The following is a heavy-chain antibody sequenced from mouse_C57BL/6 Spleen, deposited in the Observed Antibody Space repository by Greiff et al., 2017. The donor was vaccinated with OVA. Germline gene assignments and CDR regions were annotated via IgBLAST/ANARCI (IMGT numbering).Heavy chain of an antibody. J-gene: IGHJ1*03. Sequence: QVQLQQSGAELVRPGASVKLSCKASGYTFTDYYINWVKQRPGQGLEWIARIYPGSGNTYYNEKFKGKATLTAEKSSSTAYMQLSSLTSEDSAVYFCARDYGSREWYFDVWGTGTTVTVSS. CDR2: IYPGSGNT. CDR3: ARDYGSREWYFDV. CDR1: GYTFTDYY. V-gene: IGHV1-76*01. D-gene: IGHD1-1*01.